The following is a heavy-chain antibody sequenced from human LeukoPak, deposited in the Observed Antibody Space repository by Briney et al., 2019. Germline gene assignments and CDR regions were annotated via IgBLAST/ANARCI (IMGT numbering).Heavy chain of an antibody. V-gene: IGHV1-8*01. CDR1: GYTFTSYD. D-gene: IGHD3-22*01. Sequence: ASVKVSCKASGYTFTSYDINWVRQATGQGLEWMGWMNPNSGNTGYAQKFQGRVTMTRNTSISTAYMELSSLRSEDTAVYYCARIIFDSSGYSYYYYGMDVWGQGTTVTVSS. J-gene: IGHJ6*02. CDR2: MNPNSGNT. CDR3: ARIIFDSSGYSYYYYGMDV.